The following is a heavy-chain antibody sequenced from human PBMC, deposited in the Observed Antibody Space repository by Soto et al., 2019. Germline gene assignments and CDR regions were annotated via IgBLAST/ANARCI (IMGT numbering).Heavy chain of an antibody. CDR1: GFTFSSYW. D-gene: IGHD3-10*01. CDR3: TRDIGGKGAY. CDR2: IDEYGSTI. V-gene: IGHV3-74*01. J-gene: IGHJ4*02. Sequence: AGGSLRLSCAASGFTFSSYWMHWVRQVPGKGLLWVSRIDEYGSTINYADSVKGRFNISRDNARNTLYLEMNGLRAEDTALYYCTRDIGGKGAYWGPGTLVTVSS.